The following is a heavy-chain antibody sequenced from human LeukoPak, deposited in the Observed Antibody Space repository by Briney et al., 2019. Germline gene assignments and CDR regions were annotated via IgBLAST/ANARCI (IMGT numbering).Heavy chain of an antibody. Sequence: GGSLRLSCAASGFTFSSYAMSWVRQAPGKGLEWVSAISGSGGSTYYADSVRGRFTISRDNSKNTLYLQMNSLGAEDTAVYYCAKVIVVVPAAIPYFDYWGQGTLVTVS. V-gene: IGHV3-23*01. CDR2: ISGSGGST. D-gene: IGHD2-2*02. CDR1: GFTFSSYA. CDR3: AKVIVVVPAAIPYFDY. J-gene: IGHJ4*02.